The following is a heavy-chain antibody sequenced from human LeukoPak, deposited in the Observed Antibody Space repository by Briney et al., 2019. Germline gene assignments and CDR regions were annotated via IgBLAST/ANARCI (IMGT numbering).Heavy chain of an antibody. CDR1: GFTFSNYW. CDR2: IKLDGSSK. V-gene: IGHV3-7*04. J-gene: IGHJ5*02. Sequence: GGSLRLSCAASGFTFSNYWMSWVRPAPGNGLEWVATIKLDGSSKYYGDSVKGRFTISRDNAKNSLYLQMSSLRDEDTAVYYCAREGYSTFDPWGQGTLVTVSS. CDR3: AREGYSTFDP. D-gene: IGHD2-15*01.